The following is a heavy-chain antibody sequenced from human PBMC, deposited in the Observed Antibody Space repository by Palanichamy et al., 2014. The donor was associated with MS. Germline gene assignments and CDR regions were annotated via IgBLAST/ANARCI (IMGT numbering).Heavy chain of an antibody. D-gene: IGHD3-10*01. V-gene: IGHV3-33*01. CDR2: IWYDGSKK. CDR3: ARDTTPSFGSGDHFDS. J-gene: IGHJ4*02. Sequence: QVQLVESGGGVVQPGRSLRLSCAASGFTFSAYVMHWVRQAPGKGLEWVAVIWYDGSKKYYADSVKGRFTISRDNSKNTLYLQMNSLRADDTAVYYCARDTTPSFGSGDHFDSWGQGTLVTVSS. CDR1: GFTFSAYV.